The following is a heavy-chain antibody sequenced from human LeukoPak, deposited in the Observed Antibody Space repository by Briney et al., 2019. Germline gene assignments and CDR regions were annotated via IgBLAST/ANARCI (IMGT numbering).Heavy chain of an antibody. CDR3: ARDRSGSYSNYFDY. Sequence: PGGSLRLSCAASGLTFSSYGMHWVRQAPGKGLEWVAVIWYDGSNKYYADSVKGRFTISRGNSKNTLYLQMNSLRAEDTAVYYCARDRSGSYSNYFDYWGQGTLVTVSS. D-gene: IGHD1-26*01. J-gene: IGHJ4*02. CDR1: GLTFSSYG. CDR2: IWYDGSNK. V-gene: IGHV3-33*01.